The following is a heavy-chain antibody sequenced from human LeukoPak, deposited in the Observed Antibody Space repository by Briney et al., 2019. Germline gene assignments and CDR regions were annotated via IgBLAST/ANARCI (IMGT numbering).Heavy chain of an antibody. D-gene: IGHD3-10*01. J-gene: IGHJ6*03. V-gene: IGHV3-7*01. CDR3: ARETVRGVIYMDV. Sequence: GGSLRLSCAASGFTFSSYWMSWVRQAPGKGLEWVANIKQDGSEKYYVDSVKGRFTISRDNAKNSLYLQMNSLRAEDTAVYYCARETVRGVIYMDVWGKGTTVTVSS. CDR2: IKQDGSEK. CDR1: GFTFSSYW.